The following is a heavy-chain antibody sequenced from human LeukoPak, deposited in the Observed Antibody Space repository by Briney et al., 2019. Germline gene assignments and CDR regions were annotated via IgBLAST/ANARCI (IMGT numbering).Heavy chain of an antibody. CDR2: IYPGDSDT. CDR3: ARLGSGSYYSLSDFDY. CDR1: GYSFTSYW. V-gene: IGHV5-51*01. Sequence: GESLKISCKGSGYSFTSYWIDWVRQMPGKGLEWMGIIYPGDSDTRYSPSFQGQVTISADKSISTAYLQWSSLKASDTAMYYCARLGSGSYYSLSDFDYWGQGTLVTVSS. D-gene: IGHD1-26*01. J-gene: IGHJ4*02.